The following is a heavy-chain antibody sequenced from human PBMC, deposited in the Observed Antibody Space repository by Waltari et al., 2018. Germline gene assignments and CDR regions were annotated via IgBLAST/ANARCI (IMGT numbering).Heavy chain of an antibody. D-gene: IGHD6-19*01. CDR3: VRATAGAASPFDY. J-gene: IGHJ4*02. V-gene: IGHV4-31*03. CDR1: GASLTTGGFY. Sequence: QVHLQESAPGLVQPSETLSLTCTVAGASLTTGGFYWGWVRQRPGKGLEWIGYVYYDGESFYSPSLTSRIVISLDKTKNQFSLNLGSVTAADTATYFCVRATAGAASPFDYEGKGTLVTVSS. CDR2: VYYDGES.